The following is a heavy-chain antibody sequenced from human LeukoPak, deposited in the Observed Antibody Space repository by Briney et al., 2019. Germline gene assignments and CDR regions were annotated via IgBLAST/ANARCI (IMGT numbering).Heavy chain of an antibody. V-gene: IGHV1-18*01. Sequence: VASVKVSCKASGYTFTTYAIHWVRQAPGQRLEWMGWISAYNGNTNYAQKLQGRVTMTTDTSTSTAYMELRSLRSDDTAVYYCARAGEYCSSTSCYNWFDPWGQGTLVTVSS. CDR2: ISAYNGNT. CDR1: GYTFTTYA. J-gene: IGHJ5*02. D-gene: IGHD2-2*01. CDR3: ARAGEYCSSTSCYNWFDP.